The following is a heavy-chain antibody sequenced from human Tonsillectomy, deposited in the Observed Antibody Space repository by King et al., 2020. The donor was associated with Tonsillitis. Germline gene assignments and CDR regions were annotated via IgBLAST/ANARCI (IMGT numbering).Heavy chain of an antibody. D-gene: IGHD3-16*02. V-gene: IGHV4-39*07. CDR2: IYYSGST. J-gene: IGHJ4*02. CDR1: GGSISSSSYY. CDR3: ASQQHMITFGGVIVPFDY. Sequence: QLQESGPGLVKPSETLSLTCTVSGGSISSSSYYWGWIRQPPGKGLEWIGRIYYSGSTYYNPSLKSRVTISVDTSKNQFSLKLSSVTAADTAVYYCASQQHMITFGGVIVPFDYWGQGTLVTVSS.